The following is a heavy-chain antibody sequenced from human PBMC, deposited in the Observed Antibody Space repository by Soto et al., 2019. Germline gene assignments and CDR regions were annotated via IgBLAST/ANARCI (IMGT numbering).Heavy chain of an antibody. J-gene: IGHJ6*02. V-gene: IGHV3-74*01. Sequence: PGGSLRLSCAASGFTFSNYWMFWVCQIPGKGLVWVSRINSDGSSTNYADSVKGRFTISGDNAKNTLYLQMNSLRAEDTAVYYCARVGYCSNGVCYRGNYYLYGMDVWGQGTTVTVSS. CDR2: INSDGSST. CDR1: GFTFSNYW. CDR3: ARVGYCSNGVCYRGNYYLYGMDV. D-gene: IGHD2-8*01.